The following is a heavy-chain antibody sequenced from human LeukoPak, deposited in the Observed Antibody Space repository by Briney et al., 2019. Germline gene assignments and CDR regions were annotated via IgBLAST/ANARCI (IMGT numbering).Heavy chain of an antibody. J-gene: IGHJ4*02. CDR1: GGSISSGSYY. V-gene: IGHV4-61*02. D-gene: IGHD3-22*01. CDR3: ARSSMIGVGYFDY. Sequence: PSETLSLTCTVSGGSISSGSYYWSWIRQPAGKGLEWIGRIYTSGSTNYNPSLKSRVTMSVDTSKNQFSLKLSSVTATDTAVYYCARSSMIGVGYFDYWGQGTLVTVSS. CDR2: IYTSGST.